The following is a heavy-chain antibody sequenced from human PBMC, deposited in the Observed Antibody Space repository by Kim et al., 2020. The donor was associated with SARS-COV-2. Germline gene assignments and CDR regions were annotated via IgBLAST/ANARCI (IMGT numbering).Heavy chain of an antibody. Sequence: GGSLRLSCAASGFTVSSNYMSWVRQAPGKGLEWVSVIYSGGSTYYADSVKGRFTISRDNSKNTLYLQMNSLRVEDTAVYYCAREGMVTIVYYYCMDVWGQGTTVTVSS. V-gene: IGHV3-66*02. J-gene: IGHJ6*02. CDR3: AREGMVTIVYYYCMDV. CDR1: GFTVSSNY. D-gene: IGHD5-18*01. CDR2: IYSGGST.